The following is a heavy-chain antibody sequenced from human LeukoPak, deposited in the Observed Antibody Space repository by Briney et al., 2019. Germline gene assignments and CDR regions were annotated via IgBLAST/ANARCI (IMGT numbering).Heavy chain of an antibody. Sequence: SETLSLTCTVSGGSVSSNRFYWGWIRQPPGEGLDWIGSMYYSGGTYYNPSLKSRVTISADTYKNQVSLKLSSVTAADTAVYYCARDPDYYDDSGYTWGQGTLVTVSS. CDR1: GGSVSSNRFY. CDR3: ARDPDYYDDSGYT. V-gene: IGHV4-39*07. CDR2: MYYSGGT. J-gene: IGHJ5*02. D-gene: IGHD5-12*01.